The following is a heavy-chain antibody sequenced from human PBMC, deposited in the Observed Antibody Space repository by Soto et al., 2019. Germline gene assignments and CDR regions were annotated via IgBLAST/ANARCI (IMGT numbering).Heavy chain of an antibody. Sequence: GASVKVSCKASGGTFSSYAISWVRQAPGQGREWMGGIIPIFGTAHYAQKFQGRVTITADESTSTAYMELSSLRSEDTAVYYGASLEMATTTGYWGQGTLVTVSS. CDR3: ASLEMATTTGY. J-gene: IGHJ4*02. CDR1: GGTFSSYA. CDR2: IIPIFGTA. D-gene: IGHD5-12*01. V-gene: IGHV1-69*13.